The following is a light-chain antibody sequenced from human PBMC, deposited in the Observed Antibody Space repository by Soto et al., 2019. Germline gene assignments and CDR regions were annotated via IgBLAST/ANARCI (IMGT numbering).Light chain of an antibody. CDR1: QSVSRSW. CDR3: QQYGGPPWT. CDR2: GAS. Sequence: EIVLTQSPGTLSLSPGERATLSCRASQSVSRSWLAWYQQKPGQAPRLLIYGASSRATGVPDRFSGSGSGTDFTLTITRLEPEDSAVFYCQQYGGPPWTFGQGTKVEIK. V-gene: IGKV3-20*01. J-gene: IGKJ1*01.